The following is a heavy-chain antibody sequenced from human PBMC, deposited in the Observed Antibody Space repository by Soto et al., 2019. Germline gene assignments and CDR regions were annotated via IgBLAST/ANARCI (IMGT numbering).Heavy chain of an antibody. D-gene: IGHD3-9*01. V-gene: IGHV3-7*01. J-gene: IGHJ3*02. Sequence: GGSLRLSCAASGFPFSSYWMSWVRQAPGKGLEWVANIKQDGSEKYYVDSVKGRFTISRDNAKNSLYLQMNSLRAEDTAVYYCARDLYDILTGYSYDAFDIWGQGTMVTVSS. CDR2: IKQDGSEK. CDR3: ARDLYDILTGYSYDAFDI. CDR1: GFPFSSYW.